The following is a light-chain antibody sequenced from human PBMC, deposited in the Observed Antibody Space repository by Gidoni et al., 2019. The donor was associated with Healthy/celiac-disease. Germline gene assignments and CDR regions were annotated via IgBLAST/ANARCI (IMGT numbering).Light chain of an antibody. CDR1: KLGDKY. CDR2: QDS. J-gene: IGLJ2*01. V-gene: IGLV3-1*01. CDR3: QAWDSSTGV. Sequence: SYELTQPPSVSGSPGQTASITCSGDKLGDKYACWYQQKPGQSPVLVIYQDSKRPSGIPERFSGSHSGNTATLTISGTQAMDEADYYCQAWDSSTGVFGGGTKLTVL.